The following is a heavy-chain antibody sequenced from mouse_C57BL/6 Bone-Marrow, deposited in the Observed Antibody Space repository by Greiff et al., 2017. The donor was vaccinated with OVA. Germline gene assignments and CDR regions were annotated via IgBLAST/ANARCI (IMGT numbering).Heavy chain of an antibody. Sequence: EVQRVESGGGLVKPGGSLKLSCAASGFTFSSYAMSWVRQTPEKRLEWVATISDGGSYTYYPDNVKGRFTISRDNAKNNLYLQMSHLKSEDTAMYYCARDLIYYGSSYAMDYWGQGTSVTVSS. V-gene: IGHV5-4*01. CDR2: ISDGGSYT. J-gene: IGHJ4*01. CDR3: ARDLIYYGSSYAMDY. D-gene: IGHD1-1*01. CDR1: GFTFSSYA.